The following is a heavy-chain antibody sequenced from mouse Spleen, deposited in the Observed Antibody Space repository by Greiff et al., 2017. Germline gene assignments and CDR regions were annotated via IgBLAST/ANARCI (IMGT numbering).Heavy chain of an antibody. V-gene: IGHV2-2*01. D-gene: IGHD1-1*01. CDR3: AREGVDYYGSSYEMDY. CDR1: GFSLTSYG. Sequence: VQLVESGPGLVQPSQSLSITCTVSGFSLTSYGVHWVRQSPGKGLEWLGVIWSGGSTDYNAAFISRLSISKDNSKSQVFFKMNSLQADDTAIYYCAREGVDYYGSSYEMDYWGQGTSVTVSS. J-gene: IGHJ4*01. CDR2: IWSGGST.